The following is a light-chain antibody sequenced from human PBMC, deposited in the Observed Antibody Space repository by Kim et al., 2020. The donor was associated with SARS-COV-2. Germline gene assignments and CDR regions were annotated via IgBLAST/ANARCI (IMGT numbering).Light chain of an antibody. V-gene: IGKV1-39*01. CDR3: QQTYSTPWT. CDR2: AAS. J-gene: IGKJ1*01. Sequence: ASVGDRVTITCRASQNINRYLNWYQHKPGKAPKLLIYAASSLQGGVPSRFSGSGSGTDFTLTISSLQLEDFATYYCQQTYSTPWTFGQGTKVDIK. CDR1: QNINRY.